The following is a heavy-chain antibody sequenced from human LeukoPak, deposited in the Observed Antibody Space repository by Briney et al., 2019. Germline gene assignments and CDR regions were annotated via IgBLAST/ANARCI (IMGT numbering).Heavy chain of an antibody. D-gene: IGHD4-23*01. CDR3: ARDGKRWHGTFDY. CDR2: MFGNARGA. V-gene: IGHV3-23*01. Sequence: PGGSLRLSCTASGFTFSDFAMSWVRQAPGKGLEWVSSMFGNARGAYYADSVKGRFTISRDNSENTLYLQMNSLRAEDTAVYYCARDGKRWHGTFDYWGQGTLVTVSS. CDR1: GFTFSDFA. J-gene: IGHJ4*02.